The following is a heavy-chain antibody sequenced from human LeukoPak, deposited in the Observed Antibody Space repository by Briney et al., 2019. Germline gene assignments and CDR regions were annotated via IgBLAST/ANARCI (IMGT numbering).Heavy chain of an antibody. J-gene: IGHJ4*02. V-gene: IGHV3-23*01. D-gene: IGHD6-19*01. CDR3: AKDSQWLAPPFY. CDR2: ISGSGGST. CDR1: GFTFSSYA. Sequence: GVSLRRSCAASGFTFSSYAMSGVRQAPGKGLEWVSAISGSGGSTYYADSVKGRFTISRDNSKNTLYLQMNSLRAEDTAVYYCAKDSQWLAPPFYWGQGTLVTVSS.